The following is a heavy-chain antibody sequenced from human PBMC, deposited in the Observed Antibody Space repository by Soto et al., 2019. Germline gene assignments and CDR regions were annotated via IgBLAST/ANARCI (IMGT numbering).Heavy chain of an antibody. CDR3: AKDDLLSGLRYFDWLLKGIDY. CDR2: ISGSGGST. V-gene: IGHV3-23*01. CDR1: GFTFSSYA. J-gene: IGHJ4*02. Sequence: PGGSLRLSCAASGFTFSSYAMSWVRQAPGKGLEWVSAISGSGGSTYYADSVKGRFTISRDNSKNTLYLQMNSLRAEDTAVYYCAKDDLLSGLRYFDWLLKGIDYWGQGTLVTVFS. D-gene: IGHD3-9*01.